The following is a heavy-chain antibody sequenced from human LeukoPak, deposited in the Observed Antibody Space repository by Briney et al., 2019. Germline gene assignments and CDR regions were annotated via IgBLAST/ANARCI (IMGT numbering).Heavy chain of an antibody. V-gene: IGHV3-30*01. J-gene: IGHJ4*02. CDR1: GFTFSSYA. Sequence: GRSLRLSCAASGFTFSSYAMHWVRQAPGKGLEWVALISYDGTNKFYEDSVKGRFTISRDNSKNTLYLQVNSLRAEDTAVYYCARDLTGWGESSGYSDYWGQGALVTVSS. CDR3: ARDLTGWGESSGYSDY. CDR2: ISYDGTNK. D-gene: IGHD3-22*01.